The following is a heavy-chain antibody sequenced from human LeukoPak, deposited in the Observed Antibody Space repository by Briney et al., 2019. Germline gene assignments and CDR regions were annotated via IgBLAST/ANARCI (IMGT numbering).Heavy chain of an antibody. CDR2: ISAYNGNT. CDR1: GYTFTSYG. V-gene: IGHV1-18*01. D-gene: IGHD6-19*01. Sequence: GASVKVSCKASGYTFTSYGISWVRQAPGQGLEWMGWISAYNGNTNYAQKLQGRVTMTTDTSTSTVYMELRSLRSDDTAVYYCARVHPPLAGQRYFDYWGQGTLVTVSS. CDR3: ARVHPPLAGQRYFDY. J-gene: IGHJ4*02.